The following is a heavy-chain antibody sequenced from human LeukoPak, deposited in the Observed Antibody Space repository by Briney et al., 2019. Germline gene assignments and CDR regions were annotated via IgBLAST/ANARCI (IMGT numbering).Heavy chain of an antibody. V-gene: IGHV1-2*02. Sequence: ASVKVSCKASGYTFTGYYMHWVRQAPGQGLEWMGWINPSSSGTKFAQKFQGRVILTRDTSISTVYMQLSTLTSDDTAVYYCARDAVTIFGPRAYYYMDVWGEGTTVTVSS. CDR3: ARDAVTIFGPRAYYYMDV. D-gene: IGHD3-3*01. CDR1: GYTFTGYY. CDR2: INPSSSGT. J-gene: IGHJ6*03.